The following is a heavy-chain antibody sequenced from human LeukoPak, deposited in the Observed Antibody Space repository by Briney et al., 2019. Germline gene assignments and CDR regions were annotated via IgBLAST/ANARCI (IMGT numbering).Heavy chain of an antibody. J-gene: IGHJ4*02. CDR2: TYYRSKWYN. V-gene: IGHV6-1*01. CDR3: ARDQYSSGWYRFDY. Sequence: SQTLSLTCAISGDSVSSNSAAWNWIRQSPSRGLEWLGRTYYRSKWYNDYAVSVKSRITTNPDTSKNQFSLQLNSVTPEDSAVYYCARDQYSSGWYRFDYWGQGTLVTVSS. D-gene: IGHD6-19*01. CDR1: GDSVSSNSAA.